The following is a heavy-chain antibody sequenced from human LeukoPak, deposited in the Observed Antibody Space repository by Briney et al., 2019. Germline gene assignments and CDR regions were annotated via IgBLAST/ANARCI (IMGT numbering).Heavy chain of an antibody. V-gene: IGHV1-46*01. Sequence: ASVTVSCKASGYTFTSYYILWVRQAPGQGLEWMGIINPSGGSTTYAQKFQGRVTLTRDTSTSTVYMELSSLRSEDTAVYYCARASRGYSSGWNWSDPWGQGTLVTVSS. CDR3: ARASRGYSSGWNWSDP. J-gene: IGHJ5*02. D-gene: IGHD6-19*01. CDR2: INPSGGST. CDR1: GYTFTSYY.